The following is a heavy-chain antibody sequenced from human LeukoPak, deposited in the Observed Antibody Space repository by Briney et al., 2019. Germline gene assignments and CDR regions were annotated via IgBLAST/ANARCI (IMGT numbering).Heavy chain of an antibody. D-gene: IGHD3-9*01. J-gene: IGHJ4*02. CDR2: ISSRGSTI. CDR3: ARVLTGYYIVDY. V-gene: IGHV3-48*03. CDR1: GFTFSSYD. Sequence: GGSLRLSCAASGFTFSSYDVNCVRQAPGKGLEWVSYISSRGSTIYYADSVKGRFTISRDNAKNSLYLEMNSLRAEDTAVYYCARVLTGYYIVDYWGQGTLVTVSS.